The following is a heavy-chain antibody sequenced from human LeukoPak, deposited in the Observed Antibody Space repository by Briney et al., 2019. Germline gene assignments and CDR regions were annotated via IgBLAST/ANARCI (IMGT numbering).Heavy chain of an antibody. CDR2: INWKSDII. V-gene: IGHV3-9*01. CDR3: ARRYFDY. CDR1: GFTFDDYA. Sequence: GGSLRLSCAASGFTFDDYAMHWVRQVPGKGLEWVSTINWKSDIIGYADSVKGRFTISRDNAKNSLYLQMNSLRAEDSAVYYCARRYFDYWGQGTLVTVSS. J-gene: IGHJ4*02.